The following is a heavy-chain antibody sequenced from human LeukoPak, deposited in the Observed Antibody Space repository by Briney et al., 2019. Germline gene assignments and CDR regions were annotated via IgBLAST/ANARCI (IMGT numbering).Heavy chain of an antibody. CDR3: ARQEYCSGGSCYTWFDP. V-gene: IGHV5-51*01. J-gene: IGHJ5*02. CDR2: IYPADSDI. CDR1: GSSFTTYW. D-gene: IGHD2-15*01. Sequence: GASLKISCKGSGSSFTTYWIGWVRQMPGKGLEWMGIIYPADSDIRYSSSFQGQVTISADKSISTAYLQWSSLKASDTAMYYCARQEYCSGGSCYTWFDPWGQGTLVTVSS.